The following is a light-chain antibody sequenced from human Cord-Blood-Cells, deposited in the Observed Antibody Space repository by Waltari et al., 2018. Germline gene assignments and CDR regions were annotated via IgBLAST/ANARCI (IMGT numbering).Light chain of an antibody. CDR1: SSDVGSYNL. J-gene: IGLJ2*01. V-gene: IGLV2-23*01. CDR2: EGS. CDR3: CSYAGSSTVV. Sequence: QSALTQPASVSASPGQSLNISCPGTSSDVGSYNLVSWYQQHPGKAPKLMIYEGSKRPSGVSNRFSGSKSGNTASLTISGLQAEDEADYYCCSYAGSSTVVFGGGTKLTVL.